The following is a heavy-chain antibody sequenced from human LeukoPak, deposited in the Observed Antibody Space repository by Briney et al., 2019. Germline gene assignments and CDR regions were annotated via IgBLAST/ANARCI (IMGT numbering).Heavy chain of an antibody. Sequence: GGSLRLSCAVSGFTFRSLGMHWVRQAPAKGLEWVAFLHKYGSRDYYADSVKGRFTISRDTSTNTLYLQMNSLRVEDTAVYYCARDPSGRSYGFVDYWGQGTLVTVSS. J-gene: IGHJ4*02. D-gene: IGHD5-18*01. CDR2: LHKYGSRD. CDR1: GFTFRSLG. CDR3: ARDPSGRSYGFVDY. V-gene: IGHV3-30*02.